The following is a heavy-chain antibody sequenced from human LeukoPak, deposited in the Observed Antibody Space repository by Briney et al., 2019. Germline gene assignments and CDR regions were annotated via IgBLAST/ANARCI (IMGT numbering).Heavy chain of an antibody. Sequence: ASVKVSCKASGYTFTSNDVNWVRQATRQGVGWMGWMNPNSGNTGYAQKFHGRNTMTRNTSISTAYMELSSLTSKDPAVYYCARGAIVRRRAIYFDTWGEGAPWTVSS. V-gene: IGHV1-8*01. D-gene: IGHD3-10*01. CDR1: GYTFTSND. CDR3: ARGAIVRRRAIYFDT. CDR2: MNPNSGNT. J-gene: IGHJ4*02.